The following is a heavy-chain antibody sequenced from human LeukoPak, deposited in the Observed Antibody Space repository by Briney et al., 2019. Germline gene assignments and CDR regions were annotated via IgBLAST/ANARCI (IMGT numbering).Heavy chain of an antibody. J-gene: IGHJ4*01. CDR3: ARGITEGVDY. CDR2: IIPIFGTA. Sequence: SVKVSCKASGGTFSSYAISWVRQAPGQGLEWMGGIIPIFGTANYAQKFQGRVTMTRDTSINTAYMELNNLRSEDTAVYYCARGITEGVDYWGQGTLVTVFS. CDR1: GGTFSSYA. D-gene: IGHD1-14*01. V-gene: IGHV1-69*05.